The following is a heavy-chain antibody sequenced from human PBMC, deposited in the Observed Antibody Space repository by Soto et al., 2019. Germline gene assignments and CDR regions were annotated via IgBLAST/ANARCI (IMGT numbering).Heavy chain of an antibody. D-gene: IGHD3-10*01. CDR2: IHYTGST. CDR3: ARESAGSGKNNWFDP. J-gene: IGHJ5*02. V-gene: IGHV4-59*01. Sequence: PSETLSLTCSVSGGSIGSYYWSWIRQPPGKGLEWIGFIHYTGSTKYNPSLKSRVTISVDTSQNQLSLTLSSVTAADTAVYYCARESAGSGKNNWFDPWGQGALVTVPS. CDR1: GGSIGSYY.